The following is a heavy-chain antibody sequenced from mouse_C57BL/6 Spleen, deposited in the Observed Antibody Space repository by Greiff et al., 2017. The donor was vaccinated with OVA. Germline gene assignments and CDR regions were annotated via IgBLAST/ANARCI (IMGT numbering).Heavy chain of an antibody. V-gene: IGHV1-74*01. CDR3: AIKGCDDYVFFDY. Sequence: QVQLQQPGAELVKPGASVKVSCKASGYTFTSYWMHWVKQRPGQGLEWIGRIHPSDSDTNYNQKFKGKATLTVDKSSSTADMQLSSLTSEDSAVDYCAIKGCDDYVFFDYWGQGTTLTVSS. D-gene: IGHD2-4*01. CDR2: IHPSDSDT. J-gene: IGHJ2*01. CDR1: GYTFTSYW.